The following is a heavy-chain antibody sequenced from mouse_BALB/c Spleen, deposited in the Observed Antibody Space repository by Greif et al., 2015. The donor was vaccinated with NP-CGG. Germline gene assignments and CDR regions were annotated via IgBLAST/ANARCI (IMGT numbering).Heavy chain of an antibody. CDR1: GYAFSSSR. CDR3: AREDRYDYYFDY. V-gene: IGHV1-82*01. CDR2: FYPGDGDT. Sequence: VQLQQSGPELVKPGASVKISCKASGYAFSSSRMNWVKQRPGQGLEWIGRFYPGDGDTNYNGKFKGKATLTADKSSSTAYMQLSSLTSVDSAVYFCAREDRYDYYFDYWGQGTTLTVSS. D-gene: IGHD2-14*01. J-gene: IGHJ2*01.